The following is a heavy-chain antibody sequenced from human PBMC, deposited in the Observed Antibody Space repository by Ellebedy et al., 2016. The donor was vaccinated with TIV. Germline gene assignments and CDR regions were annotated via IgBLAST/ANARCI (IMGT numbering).Heavy chain of an antibody. CDR3: AAGGRGCSGGSCYVDYYYYYGMDV. V-gene: IGHV1-18*04. CDR2: ISAYNGNT. J-gene: IGHJ6*02. D-gene: IGHD2-15*01. Sequence: ASVKVSCXASGYTFTSYGISWVRQAPGQGLEWMGWISAYNGNTNYAQKFQERVTITRGMSTSTAYMELSSLRSEDTAVYYCAAGGRGCSGGSCYVDYYYYYGMDVWGQGTTVTVSS. CDR1: GYTFTSYG.